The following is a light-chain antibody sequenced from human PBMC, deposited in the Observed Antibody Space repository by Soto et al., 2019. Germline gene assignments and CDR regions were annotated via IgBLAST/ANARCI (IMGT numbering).Light chain of an antibody. Sequence: IVMTQSPATRSVSPGERARMCRRASQSISRNLAWYQQQGVQAPRLLIYDTSTRATGTPARFSGSGSGTDFTLTISSLQSEDFAIYYCQQYNNWPPLTFGGGTKVDIK. CDR1: QSISRN. CDR3: QQYNNWPPLT. V-gene: IGKV3-15*01. CDR2: DTS. J-gene: IGKJ4*01.